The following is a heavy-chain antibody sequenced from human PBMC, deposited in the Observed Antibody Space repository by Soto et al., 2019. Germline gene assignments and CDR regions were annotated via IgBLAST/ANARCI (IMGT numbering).Heavy chain of an antibody. CDR2: MNMDGNRI. J-gene: IGHJ4*02. V-gene: IGHV3-74*01. CDR3: VRGDGDRYDGHGYLGRH. CDR1: GFTFSSYW. Sequence: EVQLVESGGGLVQPGGSLRLPCAASGFTFSSYWMHWVRQAPGKGLEWVSRMNMDGNRISYVDSVKGRCTISIDNAKNTFYMEMNSARVEDTAVYYCVRGDGDRYDGHGYLGRHWGQGSLVTVSS. D-gene: IGHD2-21*01.